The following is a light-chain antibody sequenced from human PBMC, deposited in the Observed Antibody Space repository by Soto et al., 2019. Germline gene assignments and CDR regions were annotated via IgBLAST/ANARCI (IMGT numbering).Light chain of an antibody. J-gene: IGKJ5*01. CDR1: QSVSSY. CDR2: DAS. Sequence: EIMFTQSPSTLSLSPGERATLSCRASQSVSSYLAWYQQKPGQAPRLLIYDASNRATGIPARFSGSGSGTDFTLTISSLEPEDFAVYYCQQRSNWSSITFGQGTRLEIK. V-gene: IGKV3-11*01. CDR3: QQRSNWSSIT.